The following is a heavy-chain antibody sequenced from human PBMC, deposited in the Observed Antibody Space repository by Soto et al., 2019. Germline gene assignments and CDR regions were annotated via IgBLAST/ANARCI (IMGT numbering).Heavy chain of an antibody. D-gene: IGHD6-13*01. CDR3: ARDQGIASSGPFDY. CDR2: IYYSENT. J-gene: IGHJ4*02. CDR1: GGSISSSSNH. V-gene: IGHV4-39*07. Sequence: SETLSLTCTVSGGSISSSSNHWGWIRQPPGKGLEWIGNIYYSENTYYNPSLKSRVTISIDTSKSQFSLKLNSVTAADTAVYYCARDQGIASSGPFDYWGPGTLVTVSS.